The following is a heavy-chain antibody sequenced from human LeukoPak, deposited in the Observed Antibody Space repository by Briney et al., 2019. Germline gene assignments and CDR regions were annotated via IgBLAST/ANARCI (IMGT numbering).Heavy chain of an antibody. D-gene: IGHD4-23*01. V-gene: IGHV3-23*01. Sequence: GGSLRLSCAASGFTFSNYAMSWVRQAPGKGLEWVSAISGGGGSPYYADSVKGRFTISRDNSKNTLYLQMNSLRAEDTAVYYCAKDHEYAVVTSGGDFWGQGTLSPSPQ. J-gene: IGHJ4*02. CDR2: ISGGGGSP. CDR3: AKDHEYAVVTSGGDF. CDR1: GFTFSNYA.